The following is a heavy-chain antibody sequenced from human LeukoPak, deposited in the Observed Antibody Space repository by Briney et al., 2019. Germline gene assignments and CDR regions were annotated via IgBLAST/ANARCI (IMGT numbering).Heavy chain of an antibody. CDR1: GFTFSSYG. CDR2: ISWNSGSI. J-gene: IGHJ4*02. Sequence: GGSLRLSCAASGFTFSSYGMHWVRQAPGKGLEWVSGISWNSGSIGYADSVKGRFTISRDNAKNSLYLQMNSLRAEDTALYYCAKDIARSSSWYYFDYWGQGTLVTVSS. V-gene: IGHV3-9*01. CDR3: AKDIARSSSWYYFDY. D-gene: IGHD6-13*01.